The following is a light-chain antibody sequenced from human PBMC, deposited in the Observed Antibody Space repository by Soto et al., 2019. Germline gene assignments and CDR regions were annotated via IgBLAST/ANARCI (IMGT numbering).Light chain of an antibody. Sequence: QSALTQPASVSGSPGQSITISCTGTSSDVGGYNYVSWYQQHPGKAPKLMIYDVSNRPSGVSNRFSGSKSGNTASLTISGLHAEDEADYYCSSYTSSSTLDAFGTGTKVTVL. V-gene: IGLV2-14*01. CDR1: SSDVGGYNY. J-gene: IGLJ1*01. CDR3: SSYTSSSTLDA. CDR2: DVS.